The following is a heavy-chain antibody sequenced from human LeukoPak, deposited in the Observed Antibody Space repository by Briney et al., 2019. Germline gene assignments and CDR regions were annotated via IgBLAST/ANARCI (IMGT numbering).Heavy chain of an antibody. Sequence: PGGSLRLSCAASGFTFSGYWMHWVRQAPGTGLVWVSVINSDGSTTRYADSVRGRFTISRDNAKNTLYLQMNSLRAEDTAVYYCAKPPGLRRLDPWGQGTLVTVSS. J-gene: IGHJ5*02. D-gene: IGHD5-12*01. CDR3: AKPPGLRRLDP. CDR1: GFTFSGYW. CDR2: INSDGSTT. V-gene: IGHV3-74*01.